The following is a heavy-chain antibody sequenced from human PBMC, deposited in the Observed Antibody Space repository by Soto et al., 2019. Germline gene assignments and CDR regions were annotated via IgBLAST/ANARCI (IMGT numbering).Heavy chain of an antibody. D-gene: IGHD3-3*01. Sequence: SVKVSCKASGGTFSSYAISWVRQAPGQGLEWMGGIIPIFGKANYAQKFQGRVTMTADASTSTAYMELSSLRSEDTAVYYCARAGSRITIFGVVYFDYWGQRTPVTVSS. J-gene: IGHJ4*02. V-gene: IGHV1-69*13. CDR2: IIPIFGKA. CDR1: GGTFSSYA. CDR3: ARAGSRITIFGVVYFDY.